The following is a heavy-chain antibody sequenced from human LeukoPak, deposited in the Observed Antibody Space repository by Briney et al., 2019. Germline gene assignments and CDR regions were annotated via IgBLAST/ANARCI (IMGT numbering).Heavy chain of an antibody. CDR1: CGSNSSYC. D-gene: IGHD2-21*02. Sequence: SETLSLTCTVSCGSNSSYCWSWIRQPAGKGLEWIWYIYYSGSTNYNPSFKSRVTISVDTSKNQFSLKLSSVTAADTAVYYCARGETYCGGDCYYYYYYGMDVWGQGTTVTVSS. J-gene: IGHJ6*02. V-gene: IGHV4-59*01. CDR2: IYYSGST. CDR3: ARGETYCGGDCYYYYYYGMDV.